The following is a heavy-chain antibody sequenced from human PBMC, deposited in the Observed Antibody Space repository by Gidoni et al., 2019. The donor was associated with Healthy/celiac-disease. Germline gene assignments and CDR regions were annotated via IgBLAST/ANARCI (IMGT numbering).Heavy chain of an antibody. D-gene: IGHD3-22*01. J-gene: IGHJ4*02. V-gene: IGHV1-69*04. Sequence: QVQLVQSGAEVKKPGSSVQVSCKASGGTFSSYAISWLRQAPGQGLEWMGRIIPILGIANYAQKFQGRVTITADKSTSTAYMELSSLRSEDTAVYYCARSYDSSGYYSPFDYWGQGTLVTVSS. CDR1: GGTFSSYA. CDR3: ARSYDSSGYYSPFDY. CDR2: IIPILGIA.